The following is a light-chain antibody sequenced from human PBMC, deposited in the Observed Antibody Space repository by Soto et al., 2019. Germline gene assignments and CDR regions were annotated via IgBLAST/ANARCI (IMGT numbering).Light chain of an antibody. CDR3: SSYAGINNVGV. V-gene: IGLV2-8*01. CDR2: EVN. Sequence: QSALTQPPSASGSPGQSVTISCTGTSSDVGGYKYVSWYQQHPGKAPKLMIFEVNKRPSGVPDRFSGSKSGNTASLTVSGLEAGEEADYYCSSYAGINNVGVFGTGTKLTVL. J-gene: IGLJ1*01. CDR1: SSDVGGYKY.